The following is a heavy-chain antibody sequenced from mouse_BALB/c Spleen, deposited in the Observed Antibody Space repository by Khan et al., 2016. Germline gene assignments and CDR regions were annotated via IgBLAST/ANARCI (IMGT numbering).Heavy chain of an antibody. CDR2: ISYSGST. D-gene: IGHD1-1*01. V-gene: IGHV3-2*02. CDR1: GYSITSDYA. Sequence: EVQLQESGPGLVKPSQSLSLTCTVTGYSITSDYAWNWIRQFPGNKLEWMGYISYSGSTSYNPSLKSRISITRDTSKNQFFLQWNSVTTEDTSTYCCARDYYCSSYFDYWGQGTTLTVSS. CDR3: ARDYYCSSYFDY. J-gene: IGHJ2*01.